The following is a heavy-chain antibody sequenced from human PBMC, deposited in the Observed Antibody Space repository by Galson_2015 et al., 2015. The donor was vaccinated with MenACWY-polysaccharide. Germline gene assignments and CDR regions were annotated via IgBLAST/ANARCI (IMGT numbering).Heavy chain of an antibody. CDR2: ITPAGGTP. CDR3: AKGSYRAKAVLSYYYYYMDV. CDR1: AFDFNKYV. V-gene: IGHV3-23*01. D-gene: IGHD4/OR15-4a*01. Sequence: SLRLSCAASAFDFNKYVMNWVRQPPGKGLQWVSSITPAGGTPYYADSVRGRFTITRDNSKNTLYLQMNSLGAEDTAVYYCAKGSYRAKAVLSYYYYYMDVWGKGTTVTVSS. J-gene: IGHJ6*03.